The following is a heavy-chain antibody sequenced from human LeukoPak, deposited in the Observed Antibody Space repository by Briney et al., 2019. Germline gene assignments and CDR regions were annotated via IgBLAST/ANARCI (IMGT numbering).Heavy chain of an antibody. CDR1: GYSISSGYY. CDR2: IYHGGST. D-gene: IGHD1-26*01. V-gene: IGHV4-38-2*01. Sequence: WETLSLTCAVSGYSISSGYYWGWIRQPPGKGLEWIGSIYHGGSTYYNPSLKSRVTISVDTSKNQFSLKLSSVTAADTAVYYCARHRAGWDSPDPFFDYWGQGTLVTVSS. CDR3: ARHRAGWDSPDPFFDY. J-gene: IGHJ4*02.